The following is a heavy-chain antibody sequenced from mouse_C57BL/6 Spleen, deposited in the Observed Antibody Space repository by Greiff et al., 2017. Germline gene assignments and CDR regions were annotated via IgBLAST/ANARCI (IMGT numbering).Heavy chain of an antibody. D-gene: IGHD2-9*01. CDR2: IDPENGDT. V-gene: IGHV14-4*01. CDR3: TPTMVTTNYFDY. J-gene: IGHJ2*01. Sequence: EVQLQQSGAELVRPGASVKLSCTASGFNIKDDYMHWVKQRPEQGLAWIGWIDPENGDTESASKFPDKATITADTYSNPAYLQISSLTSEDTAVYYCTPTMVTTNYFDYWGQGTTLTVSS. CDR1: GFNIKDDY.